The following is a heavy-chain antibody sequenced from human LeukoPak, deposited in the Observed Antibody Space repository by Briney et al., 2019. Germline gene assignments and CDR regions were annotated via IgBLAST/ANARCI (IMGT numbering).Heavy chain of an antibody. CDR1: GFTFSTYW. CDR2: IKQDGSEK. V-gene: IGHV3-7*01. Sequence: GGSLRLSCAGSGFTFSTYWMSWVRQAPGKGLEWVANIKQDGSEKYYVDTVKGRFTISRDNAKNSLYLQMNSLRAEDTAVYYCAKSLIVGAPVDWGQGTPVTVSS. J-gene: IGHJ4*02. D-gene: IGHD1-26*01. CDR3: AKSLIVGAPVD.